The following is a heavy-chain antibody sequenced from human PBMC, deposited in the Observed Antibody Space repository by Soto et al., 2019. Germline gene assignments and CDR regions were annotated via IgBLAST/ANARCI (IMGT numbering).Heavy chain of an antibody. J-gene: IGHJ4*02. CDR3: AKIVRGNDMFFES. V-gene: IGHV3-23*01. CDR1: GFVFSNFG. Sequence: SLRLSCAASGFVFSNFGITWVRKAPGKGLEWISSIQGDGGEPWYADSVKGRFTISRDNSKDALFLQLDSLRGDDSAIYYCAKIVRGNDMFFESWGQGTLVTVSS. CDR2: IQGDGGEP. D-gene: IGHD1-1*01.